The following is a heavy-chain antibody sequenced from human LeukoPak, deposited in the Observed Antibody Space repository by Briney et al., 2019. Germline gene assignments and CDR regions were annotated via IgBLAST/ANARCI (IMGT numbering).Heavy chain of an antibody. CDR2: INTDAGNP. V-gene: IGHV7-4-1*02. J-gene: IGHJ4*02. Sequence: ASVKVSCKASGYSFRNYALIWVRQAPGQGLEWMGWINTDAGNPTYAQGFTGRFVFSLDTSVSTAYLQISALKAEDTAVYYCARRGVEYTIDYWGQGTLVTVSS. CDR3: ARRGVEYTIDY. D-gene: IGHD2/OR15-2a*01. CDR1: GYSFRNYA.